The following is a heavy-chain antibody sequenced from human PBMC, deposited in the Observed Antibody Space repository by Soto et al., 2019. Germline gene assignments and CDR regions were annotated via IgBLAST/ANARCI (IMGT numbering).Heavy chain of an antibody. CDR1: GGTFSSYA. J-gene: IGHJ6*02. D-gene: IGHD6-19*01. CDR3: ARVIQGIAVAGTEGTGYYYYGMDV. Sequence: QVQLVQSGAEVKKPGSSVKVSCKASGGTFSSYAISWVRQAPGQGLEWMGGIIPIFGTANYPQKFQGRVTITADESTSTAYMELSSLRSEDTAVYYCARVIQGIAVAGTEGTGYYYYGMDVWGQGTTVTVSS. CDR2: IIPIFGTA. V-gene: IGHV1-69*01.